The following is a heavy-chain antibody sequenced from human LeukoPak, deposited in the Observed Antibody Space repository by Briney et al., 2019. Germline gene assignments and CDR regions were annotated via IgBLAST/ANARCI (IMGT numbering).Heavy chain of an antibody. CDR1: GFSFSRDS. CDR3: VRDNPRCCGVIPANIDDY. CDR2: ISYDSMIK. Sequence: GGSLRLSCVASGFSFSRDSMNWVRQAPGKGLEWISYISYDSMIKYYADSVRGRFTISRDSAKDSLYLQMHSLRAEDTAVYYCVRDNPRCCGVIPANIDDYWGQGTLVTVSS. V-gene: IGHV3-48*01. J-gene: IGHJ4*02. D-gene: IGHD2-15*01.